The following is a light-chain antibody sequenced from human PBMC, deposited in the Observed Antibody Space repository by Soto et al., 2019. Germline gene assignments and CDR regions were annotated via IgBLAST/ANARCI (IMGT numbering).Light chain of an antibody. V-gene: IGKV3-15*01. CDR2: GAS. CDR1: QSVRSN. J-gene: IGKJ1*01. Sequence: EIVMTQSPATLSVSPGERATLSCRASQSVRSNLAWYQQKPGQAPRLLIYGASTRATGIPARFSGSGSGKEFTLTISSLQSEDFAVYYCQHYNNWPRTFGQGTKVELK. CDR3: QHYNNWPRT.